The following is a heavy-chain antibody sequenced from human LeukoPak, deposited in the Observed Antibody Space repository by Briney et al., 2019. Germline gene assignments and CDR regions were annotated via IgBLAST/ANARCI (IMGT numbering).Heavy chain of an antibody. CDR1: GYTFTSYD. V-gene: IGHV1-8*03. Sequence: ASVKVSCKASGYTFTSYDINWVRQAPGQGLEWMGWMNPNSGNTGYAQKFQGRVTITRNTSISTAYMELSRLRSDDTAVYYCARDRRVVYGGNKESTNLYYYYMDVWGKGTTVTISS. J-gene: IGHJ6*03. CDR2: MNPNSGNT. D-gene: IGHD4-23*01. CDR3: ARDRRVVYGGNKESTNLYYYYMDV.